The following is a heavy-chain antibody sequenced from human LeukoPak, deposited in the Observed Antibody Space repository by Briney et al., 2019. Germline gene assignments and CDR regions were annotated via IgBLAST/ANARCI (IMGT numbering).Heavy chain of an antibody. CDR3: ARLGSRSSGGAFDI. D-gene: IGHD6-6*01. V-gene: IGHV5-51*01. J-gene: IGHJ3*02. CDR2: IYPGDSDT. CDR1: GYSFTLYW. Sequence: GESLKISCQGSGYSFTLYWIGWVRQMPGKGLEWMGLIYPGDSDTRYSPSFQGQVTFSGDKSISTAYLHWSRLKASDTAMYYCARLGSRSSGGAFDIWGQGTMVTVSS.